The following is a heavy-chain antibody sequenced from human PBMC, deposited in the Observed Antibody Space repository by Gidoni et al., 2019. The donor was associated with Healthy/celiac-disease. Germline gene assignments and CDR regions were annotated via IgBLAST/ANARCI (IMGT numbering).Heavy chain of an antibody. Sequence: GFTFSSYRMHWVRQAPGQGLEWVAVIWYDGSNKYYADSVQGRLTISRDNSKNTRYLQMNSLRAEDTAVYYCVRSMGSGIDWGEVVFEIWGQGTMVTVAS. V-gene: IGHV3-33*01. CDR3: VRSMGSGIDWGEVVFEI. CDR2: IWYDGSNK. J-gene: IGHJ3*02. CDR1: GFTFSSYR. D-gene: IGHD1-26*01.